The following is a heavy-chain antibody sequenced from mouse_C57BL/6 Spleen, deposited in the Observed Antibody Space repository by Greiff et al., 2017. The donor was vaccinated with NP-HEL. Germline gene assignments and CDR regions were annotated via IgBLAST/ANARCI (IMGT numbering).Heavy chain of an antibody. V-gene: IGHV1-84*01. CDR2: IYPGSGNT. D-gene: IGHD1-1*01. CDR1: GYTFTDYY. J-gene: IGHJ1*03. Sequence: QVQLKQSGPELVKPGASVKISCKASGYTFTDYYINWVKQRPGQGLEWIGWIYPGSGNTKYNEKFKGKATLTVDTSSSTAYMQLSSLTSEDSAVYFGARGTTVVATEDWYFDVWGTGTTVTVSS. CDR3: ARGTTVVATEDWYFDV.